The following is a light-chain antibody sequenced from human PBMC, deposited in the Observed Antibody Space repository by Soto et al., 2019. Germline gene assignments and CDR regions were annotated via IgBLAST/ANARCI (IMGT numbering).Light chain of an antibody. CDR3: QQYGSSPPIT. CDR1: QSVSSSY. V-gene: IGKV3-20*01. CDR2: GAS. Sequence: EIVLTQSPGTLSLSPGERATLSCRASQSVSSSYLAWYQQKPGQAPRLLIYGASSRATGIPDRFSGRGSGTDFTLTISSLEPEDFAVYYCQQYGSSPPITFGQGTRLEMK. J-gene: IGKJ5*01.